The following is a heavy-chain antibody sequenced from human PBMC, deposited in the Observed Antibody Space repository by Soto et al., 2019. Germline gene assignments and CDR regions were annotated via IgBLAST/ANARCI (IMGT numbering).Heavy chain of an antibody. CDR3: ARVPTVTTPYNWFDP. CDR1: VYTFTSYG. D-gene: IGHD4-17*01. Sequence: GASVKVSCKASVYTFTSYGISWVRQAPGQGLEWMGWISAYNGNTNYAQKLQGRVTMTTDTSTSTAYMELRSLRSDDTAVYYCARVPTVTTPYNWFDPWGQGTLVTVSS. V-gene: IGHV1-18*01. CDR2: ISAYNGNT. J-gene: IGHJ5*02.